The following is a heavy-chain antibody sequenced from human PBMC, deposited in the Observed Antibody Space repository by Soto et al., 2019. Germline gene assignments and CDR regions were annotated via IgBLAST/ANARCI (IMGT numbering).Heavy chain of an antibody. D-gene: IGHD1-26*01. Sequence: QVQLVQSGAEVKKPGSSVKVSCKASGGTFSSYTISWVRQAPGQGLEWMGRIIPILGIANYAQKFQGRVTITADKSTSTAYMERSSLRSEDTAVYYCARERGSYGFDYWGQGTLVTVSS. CDR2: IIPILGIA. CDR3: ARERGSYGFDY. CDR1: GGTFSSYT. J-gene: IGHJ4*02. V-gene: IGHV1-69*08.